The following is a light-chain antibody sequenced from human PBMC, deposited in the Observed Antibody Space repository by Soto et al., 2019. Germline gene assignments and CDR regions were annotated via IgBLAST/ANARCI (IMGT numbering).Light chain of an antibody. Sequence: EIVMTQSPGTLSVSPGERATLSCRASQRVSSNLAWYQQKPGQAPRLLIYGASTRATGIPARFSGSGSGTEFTLTINSLQSEDFAVYYCQQYDNWTWTFGQGTKVDTK. V-gene: IGKV3-15*01. CDR3: QQYDNWTWT. CDR1: QRVSSN. CDR2: GAS. J-gene: IGKJ1*01.